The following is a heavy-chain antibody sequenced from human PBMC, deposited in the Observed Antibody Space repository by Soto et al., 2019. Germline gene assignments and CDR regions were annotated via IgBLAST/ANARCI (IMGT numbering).Heavy chain of an antibody. CDR2: IYHSGST. CDR1: GGSISSGGYS. CDR3: ARVGGATTIDY. V-gene: IGHV4-30-2*01. J-gene: IGHJ4*02. Sequence: QLQLQESGSGLVKPSQTLSLTCAVSGGSISSGGYSWSWIRQPPGKGLEWIGYIYHSGSTYYNPSLKSRVTIPLDRSKNQFSLTLSSVTAADTAVYYCARVGGATTIDYWGQGTLVTVSS. D-gene: IGHD1-26*01.